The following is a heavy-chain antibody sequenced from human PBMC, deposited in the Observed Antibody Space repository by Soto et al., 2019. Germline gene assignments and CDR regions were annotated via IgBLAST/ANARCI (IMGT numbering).Heavy chain of an antibody. D-gene: IGHD2-2*01. CDR1: GFTFTGYE. Sequence: EVQLVESGGGLVQPGGSLRLSCVASGFTFTGYEMNWVRQAPGKGLEWVSYISSSGNSKYYADSVKGRFTISRDKAKNSLYLQMNSLRAEDTAIYYCARESCSSSSCSTRYGMDVWGQGSTVTVSS. CDR3: ARESCSSSSCSTRYGMDV. V-gene: IGHV3-48*03. CDR2: ISSSGNSK. J-gene: IGHJ6*02.